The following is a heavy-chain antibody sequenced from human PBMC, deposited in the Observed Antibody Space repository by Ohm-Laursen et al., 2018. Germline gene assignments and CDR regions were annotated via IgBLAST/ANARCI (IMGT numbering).Heavy chain of an antibody. CDR1: GYTFTSHY. CDR3: ARDLGLVGTNWGYYFNC. D-gene: IGHD7-27*01. Sequence: ASVKVSCKASGYTFTSHYIHWVRQAPGQGLEWMGIINPSGGSSKYAQKFQGRVTMTRDTSTSTVYMEMSSLRSEDTAVYYCARDLGLVGTNWGYYFNCWGQGTLVTVSS. V-gene: IGHV1-46*01. J-gene: IGHJ4*02. CDR2: INPSGGSS.